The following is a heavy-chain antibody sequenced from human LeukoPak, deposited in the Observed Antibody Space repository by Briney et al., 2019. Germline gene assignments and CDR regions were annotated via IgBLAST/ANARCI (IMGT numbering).Heavy chain of an antibody. Sequence: PSETLSLTCAVSGGSISSGGYSWSWIRQPPGKGLEWIGYIYHSGSTYYNPSLKSRVTISVDRSKNQFSLKLSSVTAADTAVYYCARGSYEGYFDYWGQGTLVTVSS. D-gene: IGHD1-26*01. CDR2: IYHSGST. CDR3: ARGSYEGYFDY. V-gene: IGHV4-30-2*01. J-gene: IGHJ4*02. CDR1: GGSISSGGYS.